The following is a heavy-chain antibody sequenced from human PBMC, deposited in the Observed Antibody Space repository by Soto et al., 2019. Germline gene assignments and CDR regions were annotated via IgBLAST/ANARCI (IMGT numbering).Heavy chain of an antibody. CDR2: IHYTGGT. Sequence: QVHLQESGPGLVKPSETLSLTCAVSGGSISGYSWSWIRQPPGKGLEWIGNIHYTGGTNYNPSLKSRLTXXLXTXXIQISLQLTPVTAADTAIYYCARRTKLGTAWYPDCWGQGTLVTVSS. CDR3: ARRTKLGTAWYPDC. J-gene: IGHJ4*02. CDR1: GGSISGYS. V-gene: IGHV4-59*08. D-gene: IGHD6-19*01.